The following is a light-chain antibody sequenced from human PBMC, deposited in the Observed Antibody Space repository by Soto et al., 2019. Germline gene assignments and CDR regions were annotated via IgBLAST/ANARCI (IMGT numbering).Light chain of an antibody. Sequence: EIVLTQSPGTLSLSPGERATLSCRASESVTSNQLAWYQQKPGQAPRLLIYGAFIRASGIPDRFSGSGSGTDLPLTIRALEPEDLAVYYCQRYGTSRGTFGQGTKLEI. CDR2: GAF. CDR1: ESVTSNQ. CDR3: QRYGTSRGT. V-gene: IGKV3-20*01. J-gene: IGKJ2*01.